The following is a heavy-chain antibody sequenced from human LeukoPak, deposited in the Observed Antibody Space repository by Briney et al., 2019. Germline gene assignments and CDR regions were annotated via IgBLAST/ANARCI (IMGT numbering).Heavy chain of an antibody. Sequence: GGSLRVSCVASGFTFSTYEMDWVRQAPGKGLEWVSYISSSGRTIYYADSVKGRFTISRDNAKTSLYLQMNSLRAEDTAVYYCARDSITCSTTSCAFDYWGQGTLVTVSS. J-gene: IGHJ4*02. CDR1: GFTFSTYE. V-gene: IGHV3-48*03. CDR2: ISSSGRTI. D-gene: IGHD2-2*01. CDR3: ARDSITCSTTSCAFDY.